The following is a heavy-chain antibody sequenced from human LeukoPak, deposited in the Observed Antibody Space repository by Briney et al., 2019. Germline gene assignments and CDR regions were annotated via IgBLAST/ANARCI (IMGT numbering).Heavy chain of an antibody. CDR3: ARDLDYYYDSSGYYGY. CDR2: INPSGGST. J-gene: IGHJ4*02. V-gene: IGHV1-46*01. Sequence: ASVNVSCKASGYTFTSYYMHWVRQAPGQGLEWMGLINPSGGSTSYAQKFQGRVTMTRDTSTSTVYMELSSLRSEDTAVYYCARDLDYYYDSSGYYGYWGQGTLVTVSS. CDR1: GYTFTSYY. D-gene: IGHD3-22*01.